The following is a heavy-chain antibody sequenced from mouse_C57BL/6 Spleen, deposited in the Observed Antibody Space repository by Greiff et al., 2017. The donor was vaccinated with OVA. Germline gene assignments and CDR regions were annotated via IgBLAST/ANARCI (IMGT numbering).Heavy chain of an antibody. CDR1: GYAFSSYW. CDR2: IYPGDGDT. CDR3: ARGTTVVATDYAMYY. J-gene: IGHJ4*01. V-gene: IGHV1-80*01. Sequence: VQLQQFGAELVKPGASVKISCKASGYAFSSYWMNWVKQRPGKGLEWIGQIYPGDGDTNYNGKFKGKATLTADKSSSTAYMQLSSLTSEDSAVYFCARGTTVVATDYAMYYWGQGTSVTVAS. D-gene: IGHD1-1*01.